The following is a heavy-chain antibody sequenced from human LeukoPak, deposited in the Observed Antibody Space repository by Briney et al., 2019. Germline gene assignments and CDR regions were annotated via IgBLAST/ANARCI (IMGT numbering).Heavy chain of an antibody. CDR3: ARDYEIEMAIDY. CDR2: ILYDGSNK. CDR1: GFTFSSYA. V-gene: IGHV3-30*04. J-gene: IGHJ4*02. D-gene: IGHD5-24*01. Sequence: GRSLRLSCAASGFTFSSYAMHWVRQAPGKGLEWVAVILYDGSNKYYADSVKGRFTISRDNSKNTLYLQMNSLRAEDTAVYYCARDYEIEMAIDYWGQGTLVTVSS.